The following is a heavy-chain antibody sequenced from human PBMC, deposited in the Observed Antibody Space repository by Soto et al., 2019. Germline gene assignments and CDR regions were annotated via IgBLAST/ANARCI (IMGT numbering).Heavy chain of an antibody. CDR2: ISSSSSTI. Sequence: GGSLRLSCAASGFTFSSYSMNWVRQAPGKGLEWVSYISSSSSTIYYADSVKGRFTISRDNAKNPLYLQMNSLRAEDTAVYYCARDDLRSSGWPFFDYWGQGTLVTVSS. V-gene: IGHV3-48*01. CDR3: ARDDLRSSGWPFFDY. J-gene: IGHJ4*02. D-gene: IGHD6-19*01. CDR1: GFTFSSYS.